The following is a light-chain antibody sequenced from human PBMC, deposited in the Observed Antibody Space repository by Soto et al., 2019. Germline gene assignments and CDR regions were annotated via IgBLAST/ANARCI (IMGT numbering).Light chain of an antibody. CDR3: CSFTTSHTHV. J-gene: IGLJ1*01. CDR1: SSDVGGYNY. CDR2: DVS. Sequence: QSALTQPRSVSGSPGQSVTISCTGTSSDVGGYNYVSWYQQHPGKAPKLMIYDVSKRPSGVPDRFSGSQSGNTASLTISGLQAEDEADYYCCSFTTSHTHVFGSGTKLTVL. V-gene: IGLV2-11*01.